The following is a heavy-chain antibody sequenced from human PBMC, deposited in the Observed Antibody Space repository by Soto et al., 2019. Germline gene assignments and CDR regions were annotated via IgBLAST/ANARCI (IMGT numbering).Heavy chain of an antibody. J-gene: IGHJ3*02. CDR3: ARVLGNDAFDI. V-gene: IGHV4-4*02. CDR2: NYHSGST. CDR1: GGSISSSNW. Sequence: QVQLQESGPGLVKPSGTLSLTCAVSGGSISSSNWWSWVRQPPGKGLEWVGENYHSGSTNYNPSHQSRVTISVDKSKNQFSLKLSSVTAADTAVYYCARVLGNDAFDIWGQGTMVTVSS. D-gene: IGHD3-3*02.